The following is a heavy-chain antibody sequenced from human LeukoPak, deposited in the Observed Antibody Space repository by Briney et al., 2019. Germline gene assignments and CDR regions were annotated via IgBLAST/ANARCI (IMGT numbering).Heavy chain of an antibody. V-gene: IGHV1-18*01. D-gene: IGHD4-17*01. Sequence: ASVKVSCKASGYTFTSYGISWVRQAPGQGLEWMGWISAYNGNTNYAQKFQGRVTITADESTSTAYMELSSLRSEDTAVYYCAREVYGDPSRWFDPWGQGTLVTVSS. CDR1: GYTFTSYG. J-gene: IGHJ5*02. CDR3: AREVYGDPSRWFDP. CDR2: ISAYNGNT.